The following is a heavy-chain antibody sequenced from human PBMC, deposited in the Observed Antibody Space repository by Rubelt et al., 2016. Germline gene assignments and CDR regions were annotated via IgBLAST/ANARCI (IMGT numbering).Heavy chain of an antibody. CDR3: AGGVGTACDP. CDR1: GYTFTGYY. Sequence: QVQLVQSGAEVKKPGASVKVSCKASGYTFTGYYMYWVRQAPGQGLEWMGRINPNSGGTNYAQNFQGRVTMTRDTSISTAYMELGRRGSDDTAVYYCAGGVGTACDPWGQGTLVTVSS. J-gene: IGHJ5*02. CDR2: INPNSGGT. V-gene: IGHV1-2*06. D-gene: IGHD1-1*01.